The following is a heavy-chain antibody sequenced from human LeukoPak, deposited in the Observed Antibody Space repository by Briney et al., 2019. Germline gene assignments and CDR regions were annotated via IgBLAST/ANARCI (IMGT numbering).Heavy chain of an antibody. CDR3: ARSSGFTIFGVAPYYMDV. CDR2: ISYSGTT. Sequence: SETLSLTCTVSGGSISGSTYYWGWIRQPPGEGLEWTGSISYSGTTYYNPSLKSRVTISVDTSKNQLSLELSSVTAADTAVYYCARSSGFTIFGVAPYYMDVWGRGTTVTVSS. J-gene: IGHJ6*03. V-gene: IGHV4-39*07. D-gene: IGHD3-3*01. CDR1: GGSISGSTYY.